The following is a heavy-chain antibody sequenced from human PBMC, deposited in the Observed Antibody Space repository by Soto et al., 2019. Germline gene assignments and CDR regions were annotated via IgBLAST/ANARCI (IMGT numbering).Heavy chain of an antibody. Sequence: PSETLSLTCAVYGGSFSGYYWSWIRQPPGKGLEWIGEINHSGSTNYNPSLKSRVTISVDTSKNQFSLKLSSVTAADTAVYYCARGSSIWTFDYWGQGTLVTVSS. CDR1: GGSFSGYY. J-gene: IGHJ4*02. CDR2: INHSGST. CDR3: ARGSSIWTFDY. V-gene: IGHV4-34*01. D-gene: IGHD6-13*01.